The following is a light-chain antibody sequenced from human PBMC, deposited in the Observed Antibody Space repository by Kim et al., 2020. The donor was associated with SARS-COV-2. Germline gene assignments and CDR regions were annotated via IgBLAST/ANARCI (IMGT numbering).Light chain of an antibody. CDR2: QDN. CDR1: KLGDKY. V-gene: IGLV3-1*01. Sequence: PGQTASITCSGYKLGDKYVSWYQQKPGKSPVVVIYQDNQRPSGVPERFSGSNSGNTATLTISGTQAMDEADYYCQAWDSSTHNYVFGAGTKVTVL. CDR3: QAWDSSTHNYV. J-gene: IGLJ1*01.